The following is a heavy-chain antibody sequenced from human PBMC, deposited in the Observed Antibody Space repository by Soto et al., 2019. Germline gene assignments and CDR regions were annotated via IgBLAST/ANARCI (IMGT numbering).Heavy chain of an antibody. CDR1: GYTFSRYA. V-gene: IGHV1-3*01. CDR2: IIAGDGNT. J-gene: IGHJ3*01. D-gene: IGHD2-8*02. Sequence: ASVKVSCKTSGYTFSRYAMHWVRQAPGQRPEWMGRIIAGDGNTKYSQRLQGRISIRGDTSATTSYMELRSLRSEDTAIYYCAREGKSGMKLWWDAFDVWGQGTMVTVSS. CDR3: AREGKSGMKLWWDAFDV.